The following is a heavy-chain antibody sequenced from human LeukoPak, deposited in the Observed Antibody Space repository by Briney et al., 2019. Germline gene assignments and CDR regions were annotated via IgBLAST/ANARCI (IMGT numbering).Heavy chain of an antibody. CDR1: GGSFSGYY. CDR2: INHSGST. Sequence: SETLSLTCAVYGGSFSGYYWSWIRQPPGKGLEWIGEINHSGSTNYNLSLKSRVTISVDTSKNQFSLKLSSVTAADTAVYYCARTYYDILTGPEFSFDYWGQGTLVTVSS. D-gene: IGHD3-9*01. J-gene: IGHJ4*02. CDR3: ARTYYDILTGPEFSFDY. V-gene: IGHV4-34*01.